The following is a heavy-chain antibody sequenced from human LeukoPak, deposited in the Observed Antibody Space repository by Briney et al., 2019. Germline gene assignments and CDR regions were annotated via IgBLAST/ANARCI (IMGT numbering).Heavy chain of an antibody. J-gene: IGHJ4*02. Sequence: GGSLKISCKGSGSRFTSYWIGGGRQMPGKGLEWRGIIYPGDADTRYSPSFKGQVTISADKSISTAYLQWSSLKASDTAMYYCARHEQMAEPNFDYWGQGTLVTVSS. CDR2: IYPGDADT. CDR1: GSRFTSYW. V-gene: IGHV5-51*01. CDR3: ARHEQMAEPNFDY. D-gene: IGHD5-24*01.